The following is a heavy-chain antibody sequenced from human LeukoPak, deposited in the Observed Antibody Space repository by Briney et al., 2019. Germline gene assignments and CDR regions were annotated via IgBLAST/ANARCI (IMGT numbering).Heavy chain of an antibody. D-gene: IGHD2-2*01. CDR2: ISVSGGST. CDR3: AKDLRYCSSTSCYTDYFDY. J-gene: IGHJ4*02. Sequence: GGSLRLSCAASGFTFSSYAMSWVRQAPGKGLEWVSAISVSGGSTYYADSVKGRFTISRDNSKNTLYLQMNSLSAEDTAVYYCAKDLRYCSSTSCYTDYFDYWGQGTLVTVSS. CDR1: GFTFSSYA. V-gene: IGHV3-23*01.